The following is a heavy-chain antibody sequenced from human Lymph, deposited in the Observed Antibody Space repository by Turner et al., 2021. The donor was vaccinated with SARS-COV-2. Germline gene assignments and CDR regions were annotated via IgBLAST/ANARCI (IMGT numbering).Heavy chain of an antibody. J-gene: IGHJ4*02. CDR1: GGSVTSSSYY. CDR3: ARQGWLRGYFDY. D-gene: IGHD5-18*01. V-gene: IGHV4-39*01. CDR2: IYSSGST. Sequence: QVQLQESGPGLVKPSETLSLTCTVSGGSVTSSSYYWGWIRQPPGKGLEWIGNIYSSGSTYYNPSLKSRDTISVDTSKNQFSLKLSSVTAADTAVYYCARQGWLRGYFDYWSQGTLVTVSS.